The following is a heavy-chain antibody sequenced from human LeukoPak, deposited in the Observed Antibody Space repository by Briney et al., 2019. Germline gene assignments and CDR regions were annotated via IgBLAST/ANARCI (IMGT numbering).Heavy chain of an antibody. J-gene: IGHJ4*02. V-gene: IGHV3-23*01. CDR1: GFTFSSYA. Sequence: GGSLRLSCAASGFTFSSYAMTWVRQAPGKGLEWVSGISGSGGSTYYADSVKGRFTISRDNSRNTLYLQMNSLRAEDTAVYYCAKAPYSSSWYGGGYYLDYWGRGTLVTVSS. D-gene: IGHD6-13*01. CDR3: AKAPYSSSWYGGGYYLDY. CDR2: ISGSGGST.